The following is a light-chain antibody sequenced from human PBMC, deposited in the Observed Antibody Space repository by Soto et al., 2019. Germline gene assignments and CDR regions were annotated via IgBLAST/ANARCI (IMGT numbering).Light chain of an antibody. CDR2: DVS. J-gene: IGLJ2*01. CDR1: SSDVGGYNY. Sequence: QSALTQPASVSGSPGQSITISCTGTSSDVGGYNYVSWYQRHPGKAPKLMIYDVSNRPSGVSNRFSGSKSGNTASLTISGLQAEDEADYYCRSYTSSSTLVFGGGTKLTVL. CDR3: RSYTSSSTLV. V-gene: IGLV2-14*01.